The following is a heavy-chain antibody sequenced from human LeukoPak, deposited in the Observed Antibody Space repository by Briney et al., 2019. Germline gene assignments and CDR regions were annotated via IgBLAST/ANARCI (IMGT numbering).Heavy chain of an antibody. V-gene: IGHV4-30-4*01. CDR2: IYYSGST. Sequence: PSETLSLTCTVSGGSISSGDYYWSWIRQPPGKGLEWIGYIYYSGSTYYNPSLKSRVTISVDTSKNQFSLKLSSVTAADTAVYYCAREATVHLDYFDYWGQGTLVTVSS. J-gene: IGHJ4*02. CDR3: AREATVHLDYFDY. CDR1: GGSISSGDYY. D-gene: IGHD4-17*01.